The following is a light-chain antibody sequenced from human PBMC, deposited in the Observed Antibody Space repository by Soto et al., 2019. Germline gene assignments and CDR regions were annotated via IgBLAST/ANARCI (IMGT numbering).Light chain of an antibody. V-gene: IGLV2-14*01. CDR2: DVS. CDR3: SSYTSSSTQV. CDR1: SSDVGGYNY. Sequence: QSALTQPASVSGSPGQSITISCTGTSSDVGGYNYVSWYQQHPGKAPKLMIYDVSNRPPGVSNRFSGSKSGNTASLTISGLQAEDEADCYCSSYTSSSTQVFGTGTKVTVL. J-gene: IGLJ1*01.